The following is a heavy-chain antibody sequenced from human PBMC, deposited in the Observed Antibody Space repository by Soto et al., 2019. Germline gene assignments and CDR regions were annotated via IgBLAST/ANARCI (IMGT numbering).Heavy chain of an antibody. CDR1: GYTFTSYD. Sequence: QVQLVQSGAEVKKPGASVKVSCKASGYTFTSYDINWVRQATGQGLEWMGWMNPNSGNTGYAQKFQGRVTMTRNTSISTAYMELSSLRSEDTAVYYCAGPATYSSSSGFDYWGQGTLVTVSS. CDR3: AGPATYSSSSGFDY. J-gene: IGHJ4*02. V-gene: IGHV1-8*01. CDR2: MNPNSGNT. D-gene: IGHD6-6*01.